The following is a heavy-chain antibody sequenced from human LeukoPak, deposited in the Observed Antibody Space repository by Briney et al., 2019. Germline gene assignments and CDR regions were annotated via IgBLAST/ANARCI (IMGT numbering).Heavy chain of an antibody. J-gene: IGHJ5*02. D-gene: IGHD5-24*01. V-gene: IGHV3-33*01. Sequence: GGSLRLSCVASGFTFTNYGFHWVRQAPGKGLEWVAVIWLDDSKRYYTDSVRGRFTVSKDNSKNTLYLQMNSLRDEDTGIYYRARDLSPNLATRWFDPRGPGTLVTVSS. CDR3: ARDLSPNLATRWFDP. CDR1: GFTFTNYG. CDR2: IWLDDSKR.